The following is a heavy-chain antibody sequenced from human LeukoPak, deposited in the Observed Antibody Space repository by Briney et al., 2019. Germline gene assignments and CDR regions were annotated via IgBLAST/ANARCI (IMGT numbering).Heavy chain of an antibody. Sequence: GGSLRLSCAASGFTFSDFALSWVRQAPGQSLEWVSSISGSGVATYYADSVKGRFIISRDNSKNTIYLQMDSLRVEDTAVYYCVTMTTVTHWGQGTLVTVSS. CDR3: VTMTTVTH. J-gene: IGHJ4*02. CDR1: GFTFSDFA. D-gene: IGHD4-17*01. V-gene: IGHV3-23*01. CDR2: ISGSGVAT.